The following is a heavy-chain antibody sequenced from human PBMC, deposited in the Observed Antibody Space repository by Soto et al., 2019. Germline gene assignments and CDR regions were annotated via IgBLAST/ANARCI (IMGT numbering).Heavy chain of an antibody. Sequence: QVQLVESGGGVVQPGRSLRLSCAASGFTFSSYRLHWGLQAPGKGLEWVAVISYDGSNKYYADSVKGRFTISRDHSKNPLYLQLNSLRAGDTAVYYCAKPQGYSYGDDRRGDWYFDLWGRGTLVTVS. V-gene: IGHV3-30*18. CDR3: AKPQGYSYGDDRRGDWYFDL. D-gene: IGHD5-18*01. CDR1: GFTFSSYR. CDR2: ISYDGSNK. J-gene: IGHJ2*01.